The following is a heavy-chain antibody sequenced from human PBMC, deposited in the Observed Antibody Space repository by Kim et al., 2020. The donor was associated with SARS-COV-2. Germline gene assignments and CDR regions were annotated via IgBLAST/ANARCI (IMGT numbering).Heavy chain of an antibody. CDR2: VSYSGNT. J-gene: IGHJ4*02. CDR1: GGSIGSSSYR. Sequence: SETLSLTCTVSGGSIGSSSYRWGWIRQPPGKGLEWIGDVSYSGNTNYNPSLESRLIISVDRSKSQFFLNLASVTAADTALYFCTRSNVRPFDDWGQGTLVTISS. CDR3: TRSNVRPFDD. V-gene: IGHV4-39*01.